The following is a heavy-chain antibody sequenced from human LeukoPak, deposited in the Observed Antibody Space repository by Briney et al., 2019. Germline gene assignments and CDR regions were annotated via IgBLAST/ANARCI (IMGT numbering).Heavy chain of an antibody. CDR3: ARHGQWLNGYFDY. V-gene: IGHV4-59*08. CDR1: GYSISSGYY. J-gene: IGHJ4*02. CDR2: IYYSGST. Sequence: SETLSLTCAVSGYSISSGYYWSWIRQPPGKGLEWIGYIYYSGSTNYNPSLKSRVTISVDTSKNQFSLKLSSVTAADTAVYYCARHGQWLNGYFDYWGQGTLVTVSS. D-gene: IGHD6-19*01.